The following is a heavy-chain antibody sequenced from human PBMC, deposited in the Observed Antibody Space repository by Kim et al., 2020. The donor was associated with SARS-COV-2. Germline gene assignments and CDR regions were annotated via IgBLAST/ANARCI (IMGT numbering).Heavy chain of an antibody. CDR2: GSNK. CDR3: ASRSYIDY. J-gene: IGHJ4*02. Sequence: GSNKYYADSVKGRFTISRDNSKNTLYLQMNSLRAEDTAVYYCASRSYIDYWGQGTLVTVSS. V-gene: IGHV3-30*01.